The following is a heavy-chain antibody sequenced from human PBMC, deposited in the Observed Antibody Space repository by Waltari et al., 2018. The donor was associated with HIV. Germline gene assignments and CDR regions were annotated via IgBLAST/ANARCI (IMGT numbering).Heavy chain of an antibody. CDR2: IYTSGST. V-gene: IGHV4-4*07. CDR1: GGSINSYY. CDR3: ARGTYYFDTSSGYPPLDL. J-gene: IGHJ2*01. Sequence: QVQLQQSGPRLMKPSETLSLPCIVSGGSINSYYWNWIRQPAGTALEWIGRIYTSGSTKYNPSLKSRVSMSIATSKNQFSLNLTSVTAADTAVYYCARGTYYFDTSSGYPPLDLWGRGTLVTVSS. D-gene: IGHD3-22*01.